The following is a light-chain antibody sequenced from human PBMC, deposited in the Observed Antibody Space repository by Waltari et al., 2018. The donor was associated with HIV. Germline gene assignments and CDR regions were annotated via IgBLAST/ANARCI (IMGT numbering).Light chain of an antibody. J-gene: IGLJ2*01. V-gene: IGLV2-11*01. CDR3: YSYAGSLL. Sequence: QSALTQPRSVSGSPGQSVTISCTGSRSYDGGSNYVSWYPQHPTKAPKLIIYDVSERPSGVPDRFSGSKSGNRASLTISGLQAEDEADYYCYSYAGSLLFGGGTKLTVL. CDR1: RSYDGGSNY. CDR2: DVS.